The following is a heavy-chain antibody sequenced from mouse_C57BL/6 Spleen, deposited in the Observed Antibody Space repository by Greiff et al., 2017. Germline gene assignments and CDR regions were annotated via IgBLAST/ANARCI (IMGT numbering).Heavy chain of an antibody. J-gene: IGHJ3*01. V-gene: IGHV5-12*01. CDR3: ARPYYSNSWFAY. CDR2: ISNGGGST. CDR1: GFTFSDYY. Sequence: EVQVVESGGGLVQPGGSLKLSCAASGFTFSDYYMYWVRQTPEKRLEWVAYISNGGGSTYYPDTVKGRFTISRDNAKNTLYLQMSRLKSEDTAMYYCARPYYSNSWFAYWGQGTLVTVSA. D-gene: IGHD2-5*01.